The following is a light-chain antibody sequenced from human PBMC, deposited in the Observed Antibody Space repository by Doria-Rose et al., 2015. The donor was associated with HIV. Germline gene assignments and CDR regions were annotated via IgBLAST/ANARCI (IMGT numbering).Light chain of an antibody. Sequence: TQSPGTLSLSPGERATLSCRASQSFSSTYLAWYQQKLGQAPSLLIYDGSTRATGIPDRFSAGGSGTDFTLTINRLEPEDFALYYCHQYGTSWTFGQGTKVEI. V-gene: IGKV3-20*01. CDR3: HQYGTSWT. J-gene: IGKJ1*01. CDR1: QSFSSTY. CDR2: DGS.